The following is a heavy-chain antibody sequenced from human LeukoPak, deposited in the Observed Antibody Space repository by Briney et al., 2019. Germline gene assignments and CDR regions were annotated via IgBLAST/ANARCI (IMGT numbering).Heavy chain of an antibody. Sequence: SETLSLTSTVSGGSISSYYWSWIRQPPGKGLEWIGYIYYSGSTNYNPSLKSRVTIEVDTSKNHFSLKLSSVTAADTAVYYCARQAPYGGSGSSDDAFDIWGQGTMVTVSS. CDR3: ARQAPYGGSGSSDDAFDI. V-gene: IGHV4-59*08. D-gene: IGHD3-10*01. J-gene: IGHJ3*02. CDR2: IYYSGST. CDR1: GGSISSYY.